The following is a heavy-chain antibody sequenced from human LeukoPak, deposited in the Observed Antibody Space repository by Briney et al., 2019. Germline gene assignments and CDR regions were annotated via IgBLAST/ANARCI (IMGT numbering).Heavy chain of an antibody. D-gene: IGHD3-16*01. CDR1: GYTFTGYY. CDR3: ARLLGGEENWFDP. V-gene: IGHV1-2*02. CDR2: INPNSGGT. Sequence: GASVKVSCKASGYTFTGYYMHWVRQAPGQGLEWMGWINPNSGGTNYAQKFQGRVTMTRDTSISTAYMELSRLRSDDTAVYYCARLLGGEENWFDPWGQGTLVTVSS. J-gene: IGHJ5*02.